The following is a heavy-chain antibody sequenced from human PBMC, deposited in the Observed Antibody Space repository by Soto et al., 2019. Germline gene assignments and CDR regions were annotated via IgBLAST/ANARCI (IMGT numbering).Heavy chain of an antibody. CDR2: RYDSGST. CDR3: ARGDIVVVPAAERNYYYYYGMDV. V-gene: IGHV4-59*01. J-gene: IGHJ6*02. D-gene: IGHD2-2*01. Sequence: SETVSLTCTFSRGSICSYYWSWIWQHPAEGLGWIEYRYDSGSTNYKPSLRSRVTISVDTSKNQFSLKLSSVTAADTAVYYCARGDIVVVPAAERNYYYYYGMDVWGQGTTVTVS. CDR1: RGSICSYY.